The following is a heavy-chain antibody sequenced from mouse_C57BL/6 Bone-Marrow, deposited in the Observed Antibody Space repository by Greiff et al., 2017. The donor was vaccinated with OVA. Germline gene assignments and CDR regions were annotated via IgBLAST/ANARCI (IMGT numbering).Heavy chain of an antibody. V-gene: IGHV1-78*01. J-gene: IGHJ2*01. CDR2: IYPRDGST. Sequence: VQLQQSDAELVKPGASVKISCKVSGYTFTDHTIHWMKQRPEQGLEWIGYIYPRDGSTKYNEKFKGTATLTADKSSSTAYMQLNSLTSEDSAVYFCARSGYYGNYVAFFDYWGQGTTLTVSS. CDR1: GYTFTDHT. CDR3: ARSGYYGNYVAFFDY. D-gene: IGHD2-1*01.